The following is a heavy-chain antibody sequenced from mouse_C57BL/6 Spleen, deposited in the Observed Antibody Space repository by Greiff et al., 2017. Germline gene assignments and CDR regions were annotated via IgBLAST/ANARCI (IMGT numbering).Heavy chain of an antibody. D-gene: IGHD1-1*01. J-gene: IGHJ2*01. CDR1: GFTFSDYG. V-gene: IGHV5-17*01. CDR3: ARSSQYYFDY. CDR2: ISSGSSTI. Sequence: EVMLVESGGGLVKPGGSLKLSCAASGFTFSDYGMHWVRQAPEQGLEWVAYISSGSSTIYYADTVKGRFTISRDNAKNTLFLQMTSLRSEDTAIYYCARSSQYYFDYWGQGTTLTVSS.